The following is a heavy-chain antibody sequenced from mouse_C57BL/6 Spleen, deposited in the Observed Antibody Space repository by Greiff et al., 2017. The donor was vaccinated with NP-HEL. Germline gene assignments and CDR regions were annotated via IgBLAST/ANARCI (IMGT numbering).Heavy chain of an antibody. CDR3: ARSIYYDYWYFDV. CDR1: GYTFTSYW. Sequence: QVQLKQPGAELVKPGASVKLSCKASGYTFTSYWMHWVKQRPGRGLEWIGRIDPNSGGTKYNEKFKSKATLTVDKPSSTAYMQLSSLTSEDSAVYYCARSIYYDYWYFDVWGTGTTVTVSS. D-gene: IGHD2-4*01. V-gene: IGHV1-72*01. J-gene: IGHJ1*03. CDR2: IDPNSGGT.